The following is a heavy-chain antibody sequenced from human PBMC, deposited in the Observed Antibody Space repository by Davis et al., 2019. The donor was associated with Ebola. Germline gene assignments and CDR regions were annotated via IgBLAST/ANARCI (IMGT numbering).Heavy chain of an antibody. V-gene: IGHV3-30*07. Sequence: DSVQGRFTISRDNSKNTLYLQMNSLRAEDTAVYYCARGTSIAAADVDVWGKGTTVTVSS. D-gene: IGHD6-13*01. J-gene: IGHJ6*04. CDR3: ARGTSIAAADVDV.